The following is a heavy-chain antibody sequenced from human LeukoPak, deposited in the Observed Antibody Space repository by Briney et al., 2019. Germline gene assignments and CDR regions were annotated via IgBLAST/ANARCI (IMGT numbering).Heavy chain of an antibody. D-gene: IGHD6-25*01. V-gene: IGHV3-48*03. CDR2: ISSSGNTI. J-gene: IGHJ4*02. Sequence: GGSLRLSCAASGFSFSTYEMQWVRQAPGKGLEWVSYISSSGNTIYYADFVKGRFTMSRDNANNSLYLQMNSLRAEDTAVYYCAREYTSGHFDYWGQGTLVTVSS. CDR1: GFSFSTYE. CDR3: AREYTSGHFDY.